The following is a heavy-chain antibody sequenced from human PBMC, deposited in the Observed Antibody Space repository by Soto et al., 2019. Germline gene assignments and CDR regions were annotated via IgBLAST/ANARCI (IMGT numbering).Heavy chain of an antibody. Sequence: SVKVSSKVSVGTFSTYLFNWVRQAPGQGLEFMGGIIPKFGTTNYAQKFRGTVTITADESTSTAYMELNNLRSEDTAVYYCARGASNSTGWYSWFDPWG. CDR1: VGTFSTYL. CDR3: ARGASNSTGWYSWFDP. J-gene: IGHJ5*02. CDR2: IIPKFGTT. V-gene: IGHV1-69*13. D-gene: IGHD6-19*01.